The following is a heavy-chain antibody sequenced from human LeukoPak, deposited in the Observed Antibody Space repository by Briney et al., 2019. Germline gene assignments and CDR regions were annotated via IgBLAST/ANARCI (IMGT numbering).Heavy chain of an antibody. CDR1: GFIFAKYA. V-gene: IGHV3-23*01. CDR3: PKPLLTPAT. J-gene: IGHJ4*02. Sequence: GGSLRLSCTTSGFIFAKYAMAGVRQSPGNGLEWVSTIIDSYADTYYADSVRGRFTISRDNSSNALYLQLSRLRFDDTAFYYCPKPLLTPATWGPGELVTVSS. D-gene: IGHD2-15*01. CDR2: IIDSYADT.